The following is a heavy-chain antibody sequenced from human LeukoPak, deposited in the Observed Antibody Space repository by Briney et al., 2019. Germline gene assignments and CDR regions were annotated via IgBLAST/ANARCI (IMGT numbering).Heavy chain of an antibody. CDR2: IFHTGST. V-gene: IGHV4-38-2*02. J-gene: IGHJ4*02. CDR3: ARLSLVYDPYYFDY. Sequence: PSETLSLTCSVSEYSISSGYYWGWIRQSPGTGLEWIGMIFHTGSTYYTSSLKSRVTISVDTSKNQFSLRLSSMTAADTAIYYCARLSLVYDPYYFDYWGQGTLVTASS. CDR1: EYSISSGYY. D-gene: IGHD5/OR15-5a*01.